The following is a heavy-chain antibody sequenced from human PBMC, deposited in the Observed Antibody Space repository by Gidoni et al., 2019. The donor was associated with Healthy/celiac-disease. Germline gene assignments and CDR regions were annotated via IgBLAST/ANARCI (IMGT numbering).Heavy chain of an antibody. CDR2: IYWDDDK. J-gene: IGHJ4*02. Sequence: QITLKESGPTLVKPTQTLTLTCTFSGFSLSTSGVGVGWIRQPPGKALEWLALIYWDDDKRYSPSLKSRLTITKDTAKNQVVLTMTNMDPVDTATYYCAHAHLYYDILTGPFGYWGQGTLVTVSS. D-gene: IGHD3-9*01. V-gene: IGHV2-5*02. CDR1: GFSLSTSGVG. CDR3: AHAHLYYDILTGPFGY.